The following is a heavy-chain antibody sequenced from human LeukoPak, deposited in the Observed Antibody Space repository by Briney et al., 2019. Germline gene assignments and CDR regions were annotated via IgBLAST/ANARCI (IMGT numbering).Heavy chain of an antibody. CDR1: GYTLTELS. CDR3: ATTRPLNRFIVATAPEY. D-gene: IGHD5-12*01. V-gene: IGHV1-24*01. J-gene: IGHJ4*02. CDR2: FDPEDGET. Sequence: GASVKVSCKVSGYTLTELSMHWVRQAPGKGLEWMGGFDPEDGETIYAQKFQGRVTMTEDTSTDTAYMELSSLRSEDTAVYYCATTRPLNRFIVATAPEYWGQGTLVTVSS.